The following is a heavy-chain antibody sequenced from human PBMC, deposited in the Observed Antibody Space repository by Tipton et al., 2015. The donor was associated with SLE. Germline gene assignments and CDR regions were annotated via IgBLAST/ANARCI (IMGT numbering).Heavy chain of an antibody. V-gene: IGHV3-7*01. D-gene: IGHD6-6*01. Sequence: SLRLSCAASGFIFSNYLMIWVRQPPGKGLEWVANIKQDGSEKFYVDSVKGRFTISRDNVKNSLYLQMNSLRAEDTALYYCATAGLAARLPTDHWGQGTLVTVSS. CDR1: GFIFSNYL. CDR3: ATAGLAARLPTDH. J-gene: IGHJ4*02. CDR2: IKQDGSEK.